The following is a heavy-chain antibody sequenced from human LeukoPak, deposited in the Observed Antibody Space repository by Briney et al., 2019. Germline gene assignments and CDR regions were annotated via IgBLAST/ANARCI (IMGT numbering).Heavy chain of an antibody. CDR3: ARGSNVVRGVIKFRPLDY. Sequence: GRSLRLSCAASGFTFSNYAMYWVRQAPGKGLEWVAVISFDGSQKYYADSVKGRFTISRDNSKNTLYLQMNSLRAEDTAVYYCARGSNVVRGVIKFRPLDYWGQGTLVTVSS. D-gene: IGHD3-10*01. J-gene: IGHJ4*02. V-gene: IGHV3-30*04. CDR2: ISFDGSQK. CDR1: GFTFSNYA.